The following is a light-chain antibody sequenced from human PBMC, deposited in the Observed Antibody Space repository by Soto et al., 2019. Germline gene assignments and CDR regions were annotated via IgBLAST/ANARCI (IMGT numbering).Light chain of an antibody. Sequence: EIVLTQSPATLSLSPGERATLSGMASQSVSDYLAWYQQKPGQAPRLLIYDASTRATGIPARFSGSGSGTDFTLTISSLEPEDFAVYFCQQRYNWPPWTFGQGTKVDIK. CDR1: QSVSDY. CDR2: DAS. CDR3: QQRYNWPPWT. J-gene: IGKJ1*01. V-gene: IGKV3-11*01.